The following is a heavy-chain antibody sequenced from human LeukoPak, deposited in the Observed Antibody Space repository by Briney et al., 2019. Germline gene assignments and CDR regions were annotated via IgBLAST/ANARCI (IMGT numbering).Heavy chain of an antibody. Sequence: GGSLRLSCAASGFTFSSYPMTWVRQAPGKGLEWASGISGSGGSTYYADSVKGRFTISRDNSKNTLYLQMNSLRAEDTAICYCAKDLNDYVNNWGQGTLVTVSS. V-gene: IGHV3-23*01. D-gene: IGHD4-17*01. CDR2: ISGSGGST. CDR1: GFTFSSYP. J-gene: IGHJ4*02. CDR3: AKDLNDYVNN.